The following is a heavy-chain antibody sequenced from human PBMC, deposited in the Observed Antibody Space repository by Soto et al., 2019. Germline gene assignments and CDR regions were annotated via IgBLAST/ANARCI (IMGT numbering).Heavy chain of an antibody. V-gene: IGHV3-74*01. J-gene: IGHJ4*02. CDR1: GFTFSSYW. CDR2: INSDGSST. Sequence: GGSLRLSCAASGFTFSSYWMHWVRQAPGKGLVWVSRINSDGSSTSSADSVKGRFTISRDNAKNTLYLQMNSLRAEDTAVYYCARVPITGSWYDYWGKGTLVTVSS. D-gene: IGHD6-13*01. CDR3: ARVPITGSWYDY.